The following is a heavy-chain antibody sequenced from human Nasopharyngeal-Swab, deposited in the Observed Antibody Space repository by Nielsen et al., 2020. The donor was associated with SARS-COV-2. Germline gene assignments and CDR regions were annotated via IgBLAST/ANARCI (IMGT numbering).Heavy chain of an antibody. CDR2: INSDGSST. CDR3: VRETERQGKYYFDY. V-gene: IGHV3-74*01. D-gene: IGHD1-1*01. Sequence: GESLKISCAASGFTFSSYWMHWVRQVPGKGLVWVSRINSDGSSTSYADSVKGRFTISRDNAKNTLYLQMNSLRAEDTAVYYCVRETERQGKYYFDYWGQGILATVSS. J-gene: IGHJ4*02. CDR1: GFTFSSYW.